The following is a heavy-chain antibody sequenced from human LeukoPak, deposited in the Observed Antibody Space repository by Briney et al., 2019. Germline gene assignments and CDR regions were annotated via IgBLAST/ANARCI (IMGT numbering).Heavy chain of an antibody. CDR2: ITDSGRTI. D-gene: IGHD3-10*02. Sequence: GGSLRLSCAASGFTFSTYEMNWVRQAPGKGLEWVSYITDSGRTIYYADSVKGRFTISRDNAKNSLFLQMNSLRAEDTAVYYCAELGITMIGGVWGKGTTVTISS. CDR1: GFTFSTYE. V-gene: IGHV3-48*03. CDR3: AELGITMIGGV. J-gene: IGHJ6*04.